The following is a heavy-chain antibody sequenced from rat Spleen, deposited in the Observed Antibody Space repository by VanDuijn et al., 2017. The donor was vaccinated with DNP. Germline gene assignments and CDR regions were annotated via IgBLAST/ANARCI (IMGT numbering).Heavy chain of an antibody. J-gene: IGHJ4*01. CDR2: MSSGGST. V-gene: IGHV2-6*01. CDR3: ARDLIIRDTTSAMDV. Sequence: QVQLKESGPGLVQPSQTLSLTCTVSGFSLTSYTVSWVRQPPGKGLEWIAAMSSGGSTYYNSALKSRLSISRDTSKSQVFLKLNSLQTEDTATYYCARDLIIRDTTSAMDVWGQGTSVTVSS. CDR1: GFSLTSYT. D-gene: IGHD4-3*01.